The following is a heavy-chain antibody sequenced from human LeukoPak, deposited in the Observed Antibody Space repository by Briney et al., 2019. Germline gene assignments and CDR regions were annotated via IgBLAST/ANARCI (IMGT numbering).Heavy chain of an antibody. D-gene: IGHD6-13*01. CDR1: GFTFTIYT. V-gene: IGHV3-21*01. Sequence: GGSLRLSCAASGFTFTIYTMNWVRQAPGRGLEWVSSISSTGNNIYYADSVKGRFTISRDNAKVSLYLEMNSLRAEDTAVYYCAKDGRSSSWDYWGQGTLVTVSS. CDR2: ISSTGNNI. J-gene: IGHJ4*02. CDR3: AKDGRSSSWDY.